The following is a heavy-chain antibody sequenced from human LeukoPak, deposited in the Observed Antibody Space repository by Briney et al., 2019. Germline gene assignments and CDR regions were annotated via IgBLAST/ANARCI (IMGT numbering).Heavy chain of an antibody. D-gene: IGHD2-15*01. V-gene: IGHV1-2*02. Sequence: ASVKVSCKASRYTFTGYYMHWVRQAPGQGLEWMGWINPNSGGTNYAQKFQGRVTMTRDTSISTAYMELSRLRSDDTAVYYCARQVAGATVNYYYYYMDVWGKGTTVTVSS. CDR2: INPNSGGT. CDR1: RYTFTGYY. CDR3: ARQVAGATVNYYYYYMDV. J-gene: IGHJ6*03.